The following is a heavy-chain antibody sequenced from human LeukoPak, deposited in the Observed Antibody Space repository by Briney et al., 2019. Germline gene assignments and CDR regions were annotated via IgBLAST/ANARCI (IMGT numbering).Heavy chain of an antibody. V-gene: IGHV4-34*01. CDR3: ARGLPGY. Sequence: SETLSLTCAVYGGSFRGYSWTWIRYPPGKGLEWIGEINHSGSTNYNPSLKSRVTISVDTSKNQFSLKLSSVTAADMAVYYCARGLPGYWGQGTLVTVSS. J-gene: IGHJ4*02. D-gene: IGHD2-15*01. CDR2: INHSGST. CDR1: GGSFRGYS.